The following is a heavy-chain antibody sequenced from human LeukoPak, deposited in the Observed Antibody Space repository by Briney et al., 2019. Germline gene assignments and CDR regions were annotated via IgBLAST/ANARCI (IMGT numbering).Heavy chain of an antibody. J-gene: IGHJ5*02. V-gene: IGHV4-31*03. Sequence: SETLSLTCTVSGGSISSGGYYWSWIRQHPGKGLEWIGYIYYSGSTYYNPSLKSRVTISVDTSKNQFSLKLSSVTAADTAVYYCASSTSSTSWNWFDPWGQGTLVTVSS. CDR3: ASSTSSTSWNWFDP. CDR2: IYYSGST. D-gene: IGHD2-2*01. CDR1: GGSISSGGYY.